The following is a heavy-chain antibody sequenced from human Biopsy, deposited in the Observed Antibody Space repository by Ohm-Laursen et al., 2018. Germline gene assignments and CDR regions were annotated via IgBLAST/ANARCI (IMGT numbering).Heavy chain of an antibody. CDR2: LNPVSGNS. V-gene: IGHV1-8*01. D-gene: IGHD1-7*01. J-gene: IGHJ5*02. CDR3: GRAVRNQLLTDP. Sequence: SVKVSCKASGYTFTSYDITWVRQASGQGPEWIGWLNPVSGNSNFGQKFRGRVTVTSDTSISTAYMELSGLTSDNTATYYCGRAVRNQLLTDPWGQGTLVTVTS. CDR1: GYTFTSYD.